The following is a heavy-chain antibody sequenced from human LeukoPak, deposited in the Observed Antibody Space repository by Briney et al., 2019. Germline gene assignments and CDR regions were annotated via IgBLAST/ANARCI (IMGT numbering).Heavy chain of an antibody. J-gene: IGHJ3*02. CDR1: GFTFSSYS. CDR2: ISSSSSYI. Sequence: GGSLRLSCAASGFTFSSYSMNWVRQAPGKGLEWVSSISSSSSYIYYADSVKGRFTLSRDNAKNSLYLQMNSLRAEDTAVYYCARVWAHYGGNPDAFDIWGQGTMVTVSS. CDR3: ARVWAHYGGNPDAFDI. D-gene: IGHD4-23*01. V-gene: IGHV3-21*01.